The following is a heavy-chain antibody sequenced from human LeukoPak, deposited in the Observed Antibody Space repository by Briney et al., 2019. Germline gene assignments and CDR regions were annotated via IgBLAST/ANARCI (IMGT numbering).Heavy chain of an antibody. CDR1: GFTFSSYW. CDR3: AVKSNYYDSSAYYPFHY. V-gene: IGHV3-7*01. J-gene: IGHJ4*02. D-gene: IGHD3-22*01. CDR2: IKEDGSEK. Sequence: GGSLRLSCAASGFTFSSYWMSWVRQAPGKGPEWVANIKEDGSEKYFVGSVKGRFTISRDNAKTSLFLKMDSLRAEDTAVYYCAVKSNYYDSSAYYPFHYWGQGTLVTVSS.